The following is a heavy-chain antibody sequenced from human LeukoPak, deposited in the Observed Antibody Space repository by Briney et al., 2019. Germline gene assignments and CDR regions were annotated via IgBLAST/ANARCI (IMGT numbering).Heavy chain of an antibody. V-gene: IGHV4-38-2*01. J-gene: IGHJ4*02. D-gene: IGHD2-2*01. CDR2: IYHSGST. CDR3: AKSVVVPAATFDY. Sequence: PSETLSLTCAVSGYSISSGYYWGWIRQPPGKGLEWIGSIYHSGSTYYNPSLKSRVTISVDTSKNQFSLKLSSVTAADTAVYYCAKSVVVPAATFDYWGQGTLVTVSS. CDR1: GYSISSGYY.